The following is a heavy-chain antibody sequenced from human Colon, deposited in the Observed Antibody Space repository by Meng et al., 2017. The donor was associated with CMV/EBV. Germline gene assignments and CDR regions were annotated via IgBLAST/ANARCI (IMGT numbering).Heavy chain of an antibody. D-gene: IGHD5-12*01. CDR2: ISSSSRNI. J-gene: IGHJ6*02. V-gene: IGHV3-21*01. CDR1: GFTFKSYG. Sequence: GESLKISCATSGFTFKSYGMNWVRQAPGKGLEWVSSISSSSRNIYYADSVRGRFTISRDNAENSLYLQMNNLIADDTAIYYCARGYDSARALYYDGMDVWGQGTTVTVSS. CDR3: ARGYDSARALYYDGMDV.